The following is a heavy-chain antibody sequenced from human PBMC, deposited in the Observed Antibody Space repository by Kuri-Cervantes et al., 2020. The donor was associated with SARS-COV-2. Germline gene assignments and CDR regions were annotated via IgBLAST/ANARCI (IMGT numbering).Heavy chain of an antibody. CDR3: ARTNYYGSGRHIDH. J-gene: IGHJ4*02. V-gene: IGHV4-30-4*08. CDR2: IYYSGST. Sequence: SETLSLTCTVSGGSISSGEYYWSWIRQPPGKGLEWIGYIYYSGSTCYNPSLKSRVSISMDTSKNQLSLKLTSVSAADTAVYYCARTNYYGSGRHIDHWGQGTLVTVSS. D-gene: IGHD3-10*01. CDR1: GGSISSGEYY.